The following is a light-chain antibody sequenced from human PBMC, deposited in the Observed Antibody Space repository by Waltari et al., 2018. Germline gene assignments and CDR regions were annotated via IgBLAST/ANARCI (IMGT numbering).Light chain of an antibody. CDR3: QSYDSSVSAWV. V-gene: IGLV1-40*01. CDR2: GHN. J-gene: IGLJ3*02. Sequence: QSVLTQPPSVSGAPGQSITISCTGSSSNIGAGYDFHWYQHLPGTAPKLLIYGHNNRPSGVPDRFSGSKSGTSASLAITGLQAEDEADYYCQSYDSSVSAWVFGGGTKLTVV. CDR1: SSNIGAGYD.